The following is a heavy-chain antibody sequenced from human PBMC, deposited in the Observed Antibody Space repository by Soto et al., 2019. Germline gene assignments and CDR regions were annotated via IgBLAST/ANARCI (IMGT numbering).Heavy chain of an antibody. D-gene: IGHD3-10*01. Sequence: SLSLTCAGSGGSISSGGYSGSWIRQPPGKGLEWIGYIYHSGSTYYNPSLKSRVTISVDRSKNQFSLKLSSVTAADTAVYYCARARGSGSSVFDYWGQGTLVTVYS. CDR3: ARARGSGSSVFDY. V-gene: IGHV4-30-2*01. CDR1: GGSISSGGYS. J-gene: IGHJ4*02. CDR2: IYHSGST.